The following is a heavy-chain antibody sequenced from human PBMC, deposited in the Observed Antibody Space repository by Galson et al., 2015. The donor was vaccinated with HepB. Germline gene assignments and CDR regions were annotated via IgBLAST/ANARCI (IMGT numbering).Heavy chain of an antibody. J-gene: IGHJ3*02. Sequence: SLRPSCAASGFTFSSYAMSWVRQAPGKGLEWVSAISGSGGSTYYADSVKGRFTISRDNSKNTLYLQMNSLRAEDTAVYYCAKDLEDIVVVVAATPMPFDIWGQGTMVTVSS. D-gene: IGHD2-15*01. V-gene: IGHV3-23*01. CDR3: AKDLEDIVVVVAATPMPFDI. CDR2: ISGSGGST. CDR1: GFTFSSYA.